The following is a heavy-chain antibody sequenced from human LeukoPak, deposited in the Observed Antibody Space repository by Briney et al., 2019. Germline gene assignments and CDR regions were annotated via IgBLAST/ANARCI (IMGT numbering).Heavy chain of an antibody. D-gene: IGHD2-2*02. J-gene: IGHJ3*01. CDR2: ITGGGDYT. CDR3: AKGYRGIEAFDV. V-gene: IGHV3-23*01. CDR1: GFSFSTSA. Sequence: GGSLRLSCAASGFSFSTSAMSWVRQAPGKGLEWVSAITGGGDYTYCADSVKGRFTISRDNPKNAVYLQMISVRAEDTAVYYCAKGYRGIEAFDVWGQGTMVTVSS.